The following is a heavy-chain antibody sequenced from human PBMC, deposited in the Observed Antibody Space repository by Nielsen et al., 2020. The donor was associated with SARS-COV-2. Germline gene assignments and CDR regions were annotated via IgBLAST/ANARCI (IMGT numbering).Heavy chain of an antibody. V-gene: IGHV4-31*03. CDR2: IYYSGST. J-gene: IGHJ6*02. CDR3: ARDPVYCSGGSCYYYGMDV. Sequence: TLSLTCTVSGVSISSSRYYWGENRQHPGKGLERIGYIYYSGSTYYNPSLKSRVTISVDTSKNQFYLKLSSVTAADTAVYYCARDPVYCSGGSCYYYGMDVWGQGTTVTVSS. D-gene: IGHD2-15*01. CDR1: GVSISSSRYY.